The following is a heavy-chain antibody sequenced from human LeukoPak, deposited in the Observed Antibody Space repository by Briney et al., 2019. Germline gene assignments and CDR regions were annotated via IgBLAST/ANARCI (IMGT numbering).Heavy chain of an antibody. CDR1: GGSISRYY. D-gene: IGHD4-17*01. J-gene: IGHJ5*02. V-gene: IGHV4-59*01. Sequence: SETLSLTCTVSGGSISRYYWSWIRQPPGKGLEWIGYIYNSGSTNYNHSLKSRVTISEDMSNNQFSLKLSSVTAADTAVYYCARGGTTVTPGLLWFDPWGQGTLVTVSS. CDR3: ARGGTTVTPGLLWFDP. CDR2: IYNSGST.